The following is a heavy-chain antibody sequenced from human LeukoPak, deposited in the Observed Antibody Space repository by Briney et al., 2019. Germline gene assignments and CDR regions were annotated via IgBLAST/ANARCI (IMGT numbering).Heavy chain of an antibody. CDR3: ARRYLGGWYVNWFDP. V-gene: IGHV4-34*01. CDR2: INHSGST. Sequence: SETLSLTCTVSGVSISSYYWSWIRQPPGKGLEWIGEINHSGSTNYNPSLKSRVTISVDTSKNQFSLKLSSVTAADTAVYYCARRYLGGWYVNWFDPWGQGTLVTVSS. J-gene: IGHJ5*02. CDR1: GVSISSYY. D-gene: IGHD6-19*01.